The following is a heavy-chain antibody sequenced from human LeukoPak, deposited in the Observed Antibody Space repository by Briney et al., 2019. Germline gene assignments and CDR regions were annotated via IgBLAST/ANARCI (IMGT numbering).Heavy chain of an antibody. CDR2: ISSNGGST. CDR3: AKDRAPTMGSAPFDY. CDR1: GFTFSSYA. D-gene: IGHD3-10*01. Sequence: GGSLRLSCAASGFTFSSYAMHWVRQAPGKGLEYVSAISSNGGSTYYANSVKGRFTISRDNSKNTLYLQMNSLRAEGTAVYYCAKDRAPTMGSAPFDYWGQGTLVTVSS. J-gene: IGHJ4*02. V-gene: IGHV3-64*01.